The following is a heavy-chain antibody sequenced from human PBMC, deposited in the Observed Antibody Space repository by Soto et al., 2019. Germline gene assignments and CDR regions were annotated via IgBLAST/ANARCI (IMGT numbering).Heavy chain of an antibody. CDR2: IIPIFGTA. J-gene: IGHJ4*02. Sequence: QVQLVQSGAEVKKPGSSVKVSCKASGGTFSSYAISWVRQTRGQGLEWMGGIIPIFGTANYAQKFQGRVTITADESTSTAYMELSSLRSEDTAVYYCAARVEYSSWLVDYWGQGSLVSVSS. CDR1: GGTFSSYA. D-gene: IGHD6-6*01. CDR3: AARVEYSSWLVDY. V-gene: IGHV1-69*01.